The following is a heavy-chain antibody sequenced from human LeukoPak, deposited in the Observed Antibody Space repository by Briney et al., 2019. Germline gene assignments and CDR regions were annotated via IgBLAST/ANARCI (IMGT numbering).Heavy chain of an antibody. V-gene: IGHV4-34*01. Sequence: PSESLSLTCAVYGGSFSGYYWSWIRQPPGKGLEWIGEINHSVSTNYNPSLKSRVTISVDTSKNQFSLKLSSVTAADTAVYYCARGRDPGHYYYYYMDVWGKGTTVTVSS. CDR2: INHSVST. J-gene: IGHJ6*03. CDR3: ARGRDPGHYYYYYMDV. D-gene: IGHD1-14*01. CDR1: GGSFSGYY.